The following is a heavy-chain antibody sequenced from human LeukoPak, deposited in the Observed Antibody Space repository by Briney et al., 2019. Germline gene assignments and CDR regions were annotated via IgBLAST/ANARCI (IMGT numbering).Heavy chain of an antibody. V-gene: IGHV1-8*03. CDR1: GYTFTSYD. J-gene: IGHJ4*02. CDR3: ARGMSLYDSSGYYPSGDY. D-gene: IGHD3-22*01. CDR2: MNPNSGNT. Sequence: GASVKVSCKASGYTFTSYDINWVRQATGQGLEWMGWMNPNSGNTGYAQKFQGRVTITRNTSISTAYMELSSLRSEDTAAYYCARGMSLYDSSGYYPSGDYWGQGTLVTVSS.